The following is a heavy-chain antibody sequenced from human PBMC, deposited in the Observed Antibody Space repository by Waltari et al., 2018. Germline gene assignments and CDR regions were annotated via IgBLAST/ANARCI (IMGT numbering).Heavy chain of an antibody. V-gene: IGHV3-48*01. J-gene: IGHJ4*02. D-gene: IGHD2-2*01. Sequence: EVQLVESGGGLVQPGGSLRLSCAASGFTFSYYSMNWVSQAPGKGLEWVSYISSSSSNIYDAGSVKGRFTISRDNAKNSLYLQMNSLRAEDTAVYYCARVGSSTWDYWGQGTLVTVSS. CDR2: ISSSSSNI. CDR3: ARVGSSTWDY. CDR1: GFTFSYYS.